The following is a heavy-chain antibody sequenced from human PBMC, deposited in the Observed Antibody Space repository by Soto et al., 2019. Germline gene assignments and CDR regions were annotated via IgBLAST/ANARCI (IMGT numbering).Heavy chain of an antibody. V-gene: IGHV1-18*01. D-gene: IGHD3-3*01. CDR1: GYTFTSYG. Sequence: ASVKVSFKASGYTFTSYGISWVRQAPGQGLEWMGWISAYNGNTNYAQKLQGRVTMTTDTSTSTAYMELRSLRSDDTAVYYCARYDFWSGYRHYYYYYMDVWGKGTTVTVSS. CDR2: ISAYNGNT. CDR3: ARYDFWSGYRHYYYYYMDV. J-gene: IGHJ6*03.